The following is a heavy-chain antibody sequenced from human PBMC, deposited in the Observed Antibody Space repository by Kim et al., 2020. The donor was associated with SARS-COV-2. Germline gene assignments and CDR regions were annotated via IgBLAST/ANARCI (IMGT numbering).Heavy chain of an antibody. V-gene: IGHV3-21*01. CDR2: ISSSSNYI. D-gene: IGHD3-22*01. Sequence: GGSLRLSCAASKFTFSSYSMNWVRQAPGKGLEWVSCISSSSNYIYYADSVKGRFTISRDNAKNSLYLQMNSLRAEDTAVYYCARFRDFYYYYDTSDYFPDAFDIWGQGTMVTVSS. J-gene: IGHJ3*02. CDR3: ARFRDFYYYYDTSDYFPDAFDI. CDR1: KFTFSSYS.